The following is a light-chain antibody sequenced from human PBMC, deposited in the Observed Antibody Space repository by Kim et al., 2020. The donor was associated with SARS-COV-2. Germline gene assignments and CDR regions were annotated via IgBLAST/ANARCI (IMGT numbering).Light chain of an antibody. J-gene: IGLJ3*02. Sequence: QAVVTQEPSLTVSPGGTVTLTCASSTGAVTSGYYPNWFQQKPGQAPSALIYSTTNKHSWTPARFSGSLLGCKASLTLSGVQPEDEAEYYCLLYYAGAQGVFGGGTQLTVL. CDR3: LLYYAGAQGV. V-gene: IGLV7-43*01. CDR1: TGAVTSGYY. CDR2: STT.